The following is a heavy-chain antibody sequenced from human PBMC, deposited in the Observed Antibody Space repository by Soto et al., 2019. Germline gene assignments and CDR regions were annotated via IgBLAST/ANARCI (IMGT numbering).Heavy chain of an antibody. CDR3: ARLLGSGNYLGIFDAFDI. V-gene: IGHV4-31*03. CDR2: ISSSGST. J-gene: IGHJ3*02. CDR1: GGSITTVGNY. D-gene: IGHD1-26*01. Sequence: QVQLQESGPGLVQPSQTLSLACTVSGGSITTVGNYWSWIRQFPGKGLEWIGHISSSGSTNSNPSLRSRLSMSVDTSKNQFSLELSSVTAADTAVYYCARLLGSGNYLGIFDAFDIWGQGTVVTVSS.